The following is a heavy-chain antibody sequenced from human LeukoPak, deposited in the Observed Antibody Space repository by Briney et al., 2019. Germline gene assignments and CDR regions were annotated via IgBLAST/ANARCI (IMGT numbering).Heavy chain of an antibody. V-gene: IGHV3-53*01. CDR1: GFTVSSNY. CDR2: IYSGGST. D-gene: IGHD6-19*01. CDR3: AREAASGGGAFDI. Sequence: GGSLRLSCAASGFTVSSNYMSWVRQAPGKGLEWVSVIYSGGSTYYADSVKGRFTISRDNSKNTLYLQMYSLRAEDTAVYYCAREAASGGGAFDIWGQGTMVTVSS. J-gene: IGHJ3*02.